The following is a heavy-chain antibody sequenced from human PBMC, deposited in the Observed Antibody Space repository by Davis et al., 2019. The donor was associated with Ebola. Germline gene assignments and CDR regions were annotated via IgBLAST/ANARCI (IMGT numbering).Heavy chain of an antibody. CDR2: ISGSATIT. CDR1: GFTFSTYA. J-gene: IGHJ6*04. D-gene: IGHD3-9*01. V-gene: IGHV3-23*01. Sequence: GESLKISCAASGFTFSTYAMNWVRQAPGKGLEWVSSISGSATITYYADSVKGRFTISRDDSKNTLYLQMNSLRAEDTAVYYCAKDGGGILTGYYYYYGMDVWGKGTTVTVSS. CDR3: AKDGGGILTGYYYYYGMDV.